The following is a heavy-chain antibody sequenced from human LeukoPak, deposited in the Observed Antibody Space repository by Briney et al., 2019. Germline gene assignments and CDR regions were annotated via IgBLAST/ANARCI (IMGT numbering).Heavy chain of an antibody. CDR3: ARHRYGGDFEY. CDR1: GGSINNYY. D-gene: IGHD3-10*01. J-gene: IGHJ4*02. V-gene: IGHV4-59*08. Sequence: PSETLSLTCSVSGGSINNYYWSWIRQPPGKGLEWIAYIYYSGSNSDYNPSLNSRATMSVETPKNQFSLNLRSVTAADTAVYYCARHRYGGDFEYWGQGTLVAVSS. CDR2: IYYSGSNS.